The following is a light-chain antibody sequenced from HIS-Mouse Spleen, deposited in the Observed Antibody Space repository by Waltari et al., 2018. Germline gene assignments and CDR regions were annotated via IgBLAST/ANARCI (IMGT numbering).Light chain of an antibody. Sequence: EIVLTQSPATLSLSPGERATLSCRASQSVSSYLAWYQQKPGQAPRLLIYDASSRATGIPARCSGSGSGTDFTLTISSLEPEDFAVYYCQQRSNWLTLGGGTKVEIK. CDR1: QSVSSY. CDR2: DAS. V-gene: IGKV3-11*01. CDR3: QQRSNWLT. J-gene: IGKJ4*01.